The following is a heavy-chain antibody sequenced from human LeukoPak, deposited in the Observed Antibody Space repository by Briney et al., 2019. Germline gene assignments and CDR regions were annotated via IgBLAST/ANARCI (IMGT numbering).Heavy chain of an antibody. CDR1: GFPFSNYY. D-gene: IGHD3-22*01. Sequence: GGSLRLSCAASGFPFSNYYMSWIRQTPGKGVEWLSYFSGSGGDIHYADSVKGRFTISRDNAKNSLYLQMNSLRAEDTAMYYCARDIRAVGITLYFDYWGQGILVTVTS. J-gene: IGHJ4*02. CDR2: FSGSGGDI. V-gene: IGHV3-11*01. CDR3: ARDIRAVGITLYFDY.